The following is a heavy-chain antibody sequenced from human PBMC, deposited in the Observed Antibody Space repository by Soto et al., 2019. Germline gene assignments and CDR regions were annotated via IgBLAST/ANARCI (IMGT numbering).Heavy chain of an antibody. D-gene: IGHD2-8*01. CDR3: AKNGQPPYYYYGLDV. J-gene: IGHJ6*02. Sequence: GASVKVSWKEPGYTFTSCCSRWVRQAPEQGLEWMGWISGYNGDTNYAQKFQDRVSMTIDTSTGTAYMELRSLTSDDTAIYYCAKNGQPPYYYYGLDVWGQGTKVTVSS. V-gene: IGHV1-18*01. CDR2: ISGYNGDT. CDR1: GYTFTSCC.